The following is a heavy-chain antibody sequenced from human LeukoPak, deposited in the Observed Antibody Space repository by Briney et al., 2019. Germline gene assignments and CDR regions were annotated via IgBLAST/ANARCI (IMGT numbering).Heavy chain of an antibody. D-gene: IGHD2-15*01. CDR1: GFTFTSSA. J-gene: IGHJ4*02. Sequence: SVKVSCKASGFTFTSSAVQWVRQARGQRLEWIGWIVVGSGNTNYAQKFQERVTITRDMSTSTAYMELSSLRSEDTAVYYCAAGYCRGGSCYRDFDYWGQGTLVTVSS. CDR2: IVVGSGNT. CDR3: AAGYCRGGSCYRDFDY. V-gene: IGHV1-58*01.